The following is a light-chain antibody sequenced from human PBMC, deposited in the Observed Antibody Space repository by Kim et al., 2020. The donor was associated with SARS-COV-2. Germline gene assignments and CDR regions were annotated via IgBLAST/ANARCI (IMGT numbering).Light chain of an antibody. J-gene: IGKJ1*01. CDR1: RVIRNDV. Sequence: GERTSLSCRASRVIRNDVLAWYHQRPGQAPRLLISDASTRATGVPDRVSGSRSGTDFTLTVSRVEPEDFGVYYCQQYSSSPPWTFGQGTKVDIK. V-gene: IGKV3-20*01. CDR2: DAS. CDR3: QQYSSSPPWT.